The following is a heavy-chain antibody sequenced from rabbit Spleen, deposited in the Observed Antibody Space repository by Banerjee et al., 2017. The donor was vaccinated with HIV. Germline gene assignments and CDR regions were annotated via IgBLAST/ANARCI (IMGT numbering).Heavy chain of an antibody. Sequence: QEQLEESGGDLVKPEGSLALTCTASGFSFSNSHWICWVRQAPGKGLEWIACIYGGSGSTRYASWVNGRFTISRSTSLNTVDLKMTSLTAADTATYFCARSADSDDTNFNLWGPGTLVTVS. CDR3: ARSADSDDTNFNL. D-gene: IGHD8-1*01. J-gene: IGHJ4*01. CDR2: IYGGSGST. V-gene: IGHV1S43*01. CDR1: GFSFSNSHW.